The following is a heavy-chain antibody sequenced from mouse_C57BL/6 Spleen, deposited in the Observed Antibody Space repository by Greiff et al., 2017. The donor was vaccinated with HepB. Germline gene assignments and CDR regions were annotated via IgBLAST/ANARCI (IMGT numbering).Heavy chain of an antibody. Sequence: EVKLQQSGAELVRPGASVKLSCTASGFNIKDDYMHWVKQRPEQGLEWIGWIDPENGDTEYASKFQGKATITADTSSNTAYLQLSSLTSEDTAVYYCTFITTVVATDVWGTGTTVTVSS. CDR2: IDPENGDT. CDR1: GFNIKDDY. J-gene: IGHJ1*03. D-gene: IGHD1-1*01. V-gene: IGHV14-4*01. CDR3: TFITTVVATDV.